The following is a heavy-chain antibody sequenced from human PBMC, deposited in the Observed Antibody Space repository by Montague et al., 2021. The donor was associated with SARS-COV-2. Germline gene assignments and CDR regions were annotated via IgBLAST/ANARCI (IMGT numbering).Heavy chain of an antibody. CDR1: GFTFSDVW. D-gene: IGHD5-12*01. CDR2: IKTKTDGGTT. Sequence: SLRLSCAASGFTFSDVWMSWVRQAPGKGLEWVGRIKTKTDGGTTDYAAPGKGRFTISRDDSKNTLHLQMNSLKTEDTAVYYCTTDLSGYDSLDLWGRGTLVTVSS. CDR3: TTDLSGYDSLDL. V-gene: IGHV3-15*01. J-gene: IGHJ2*01.